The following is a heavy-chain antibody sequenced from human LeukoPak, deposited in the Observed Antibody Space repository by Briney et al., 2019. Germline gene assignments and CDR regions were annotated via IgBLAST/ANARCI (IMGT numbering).Heavy chain of an antibody. Sequence: ASVKVFCKASGYTFTRYYMHWVRQAPEQGLEWVGIINPSGGSTSYAQKLQGRVTMTRDTSTSTVYMELSSLRSEDTAVYYCAREFGYMAYEDWGQGTLVTVSS. J-gene: IGHJ4*02. CDR2: INPSGGST. V-gene: IGHV1-46*01. CDR1: GYTFTRYY. CDR3: AREFGYMAYED. D-gene: IGHD5-24*01.